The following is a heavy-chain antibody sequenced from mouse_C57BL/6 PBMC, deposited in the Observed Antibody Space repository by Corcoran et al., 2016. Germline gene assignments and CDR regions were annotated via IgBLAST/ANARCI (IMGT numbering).Heavy chain of an antibody. CDR1: GYAFSSYW. CDR3: ARRRSQGYYFDY. CDR2: IYPGDGDT. V-gene: IGHV1-80*01. Sequence: QVQLQQSGAELVKPGASVKISCKASGYAFSSYWMNWVKQRPGKGLEWIGQIYPGDGDTNYNGKFKGKATLTADKSSSTAYMQLSSLTSEDSAVYFCARRRSQGYYFDYWGQGTTLTVSS. J-gene: IGHJ2*01.